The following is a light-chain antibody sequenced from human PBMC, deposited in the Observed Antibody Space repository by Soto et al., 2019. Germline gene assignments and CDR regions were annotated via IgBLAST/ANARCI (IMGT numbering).Light chain of an antibody. V-gene: IGLV2-14*02. CDR3: SSFTSRFTFV. CDR2: EVT. Sequence: QSVLTQPASVSGSPGQAITISCTGTSSDVGRYNLVSWYQQHPGKAPKLIISEVTNRPSGVSDRFSGSKSGNTASLTISGLQAEDEADYYCSSFTSRFTFVFGTGTKVTVL. CDR1: SSDVGRYNL. J-gene: IGLJ1*01.